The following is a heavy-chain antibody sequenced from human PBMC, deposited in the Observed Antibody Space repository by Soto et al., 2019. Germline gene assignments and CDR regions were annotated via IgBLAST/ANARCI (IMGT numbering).Heavy chain of an antibody. CDR2: LWYDGRNK. D-gene: IGHD2-2*01. J-gene: IGHJ2*01. CDR1: GFTFSSYG. Sequence: QVQLVESGGGVVQPGRSLRLSCAASGFTFSSYGMHWVRQAPGKGLEWVAVLWYDGRNKYYEDSVKGRFTISRDNSKNTLYLQMNSLSAEDTAVYYCARDRDQAFDLWGRGTLVTVSS. CDR3: ARDRDQAFDL. V-gene: IGHV3-33*01.